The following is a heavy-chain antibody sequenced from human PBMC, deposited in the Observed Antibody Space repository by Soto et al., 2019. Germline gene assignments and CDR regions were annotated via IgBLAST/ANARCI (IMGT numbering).Heavy chain of an antibody. CDR2: IYHSGST. V-gene: IGHV4-30-2*01. J-gene: IGHJ4*02. CDR1: GGSISSGGYS. CDR3: ARAWGSGSPPDY. D-gene: IGHD3-10*01. Sequence: QLQLQESGSGLVKPSQTLSLTCAVSGGSISSGGYSWSWIRQPPGKGLEWIGYIYHSGSTYYNPSFKSRVTISVDRSKNQYSLKLSSVTAADTAVYYCARAWGSGSPPDYWGQGTLVTVSS.